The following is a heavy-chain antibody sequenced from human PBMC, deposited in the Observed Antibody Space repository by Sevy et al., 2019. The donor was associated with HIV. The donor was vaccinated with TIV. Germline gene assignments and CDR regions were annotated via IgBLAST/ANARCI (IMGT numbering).Heavy chain of an antibody. D-gene: IGHD3-22*01. J-gene: IGHJ3*02. CDR2: IRSKAYGGTT. V-gene: IGHV3-49*03. Sequence: GGSLRLSCTASGFTFGDYAMSWFRQAPGKGLEWVGFIRSKAYGGTTEYAESVKGRFTISRDDSKSIAYLQMNSLKTEDTAVYYCTREKYYYDSSGYYPGAFDIWGQGTMVTVSS. CDR3: TREKYYYDSSGYYPGAFDI. CDR1: GFTFGDYA.